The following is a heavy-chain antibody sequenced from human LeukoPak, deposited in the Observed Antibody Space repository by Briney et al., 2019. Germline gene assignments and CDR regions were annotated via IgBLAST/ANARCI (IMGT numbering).Heavy chain of an antibody. CDR1: GGSISSYY. D-gene: IGHD3-10*01. V-gene: IGHV4-59*01. CDR3: ARIKYGSGSYYDAFDI. J-gene: IGHJ3*02. CDR2: VFNSGRT. Sequence: SETLSLTCTVSGGSISSYYWSWIRQPPGKGLEWIGYVFNSGRTNYNPSLRSRVTMSVDTSKNQFSLKLSSLTAADTAVYYCARIKYGSGSYYDAFDIWGQGTMVTVSS.